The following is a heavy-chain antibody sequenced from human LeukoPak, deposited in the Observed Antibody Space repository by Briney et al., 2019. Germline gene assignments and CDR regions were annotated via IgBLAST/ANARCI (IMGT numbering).Heavy chain of an antibody. V-gene: IGHV1-69*05. Sequence: GASVKVSCKASGGTFSSYAISWVRQAPGQGLEGMGGIFPIFGTANYAQKFQGRVTITTDESTSTAYMELSSLRSEDTAVYYCARDRETSWGYWYFDLWGRGTLVTVSS. D-gene: IGHD2-2*01. J-gene: IGHJ2*01. CDR2: IFPIFGTA. CDR3: ARDRETSWGYWYFDL. CDR1: GGTFSSYA.